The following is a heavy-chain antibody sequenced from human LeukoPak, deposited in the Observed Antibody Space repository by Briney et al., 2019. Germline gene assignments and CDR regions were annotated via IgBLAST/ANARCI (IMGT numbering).Heavy chain of an antibody. CDR3: AREGTLSYSFDY. J-gene: IGHJ4*02. D-gene: IGHD1-1*01. Sequence: GGSLRLSCAASGFTFSIYGMSWVRQAPGKGLEWVSTISGSDGSTYYADSVKGRFTISRDNSKNTLYLQMNSLRAEDTAVYYCAREGTLSYSFDYWGQGTLVTVSS. V-gene: IGHV3-23*01. CDR2: ISGSDGST. CDR1: GFTFSIYG.